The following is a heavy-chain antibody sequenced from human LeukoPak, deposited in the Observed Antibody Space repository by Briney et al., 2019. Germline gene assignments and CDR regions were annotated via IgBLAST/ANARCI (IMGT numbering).Heavy chain of an antibody. V-gene: IGHV3-30*04. CDR3: ARDGVENDYGGYYFDY. CDR2: ISYDGSNK. CDR1: GFTFSSYA. Sequence: GGSLRLSCAASGFTFSSYAMHWVRQAPGKGLEWVAVISYDGSNKYYADSVKGRFTISRDNSKNTLYLQMNSLRAEDTAVYYCARDGVENDYGGYYFDYWGQGTLVTVSS. D-gene: IGHD4-23*01. J-gene: IGHJ4*02.